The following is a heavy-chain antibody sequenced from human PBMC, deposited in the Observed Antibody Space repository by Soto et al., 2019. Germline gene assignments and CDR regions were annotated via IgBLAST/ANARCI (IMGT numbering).Heavy chain of an antibody. V-gene: IGHV4-61*01. CDR2: IYYSGST. Sequence: QVQLQESGPGLVKPSETLSLTCTVSGGSVSSGSYYWSWIRQPPGKGLEWIGYIYYSGSTNYNPSLKGRVTISVDTSKNQFSLKLSSVTAADTAVYYCARAGAGDYYYYYGMDVWGQGTTVTVSS. J-gene: IGHJ6*02. CDR3: ARAGAGDYYYYYGMDV. CDR1: GGSVSSGSYY. D-gene: IGHD3-10*01.